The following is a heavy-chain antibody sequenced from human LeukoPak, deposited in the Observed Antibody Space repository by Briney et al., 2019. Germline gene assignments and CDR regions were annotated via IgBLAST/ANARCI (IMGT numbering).Heavy chain of an antibody. CDR2: INSNSNYI. CDR3: AREKFADGYFQH. V-gene: IGHV3-21*01. J-gene: IGHJ1*01. CDR1: GFTVSDS. Sequence: GGSLRLSCAASGFTVSDSMNWVRQAPGKGLEWVSSINSNSNYIYYADSVEGRFTISRDNAKDSLYLQMNSLRAEDTAVYYCAREKFADGYFQHWGQGTLVTVSS. D-gene: IGHD3-10*01.